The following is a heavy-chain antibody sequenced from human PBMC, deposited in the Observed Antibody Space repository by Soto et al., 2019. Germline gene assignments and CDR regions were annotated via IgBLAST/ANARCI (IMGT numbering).Heavy chain of an antibody. J-gene: IGHJ4*02. CDR1: GFTFTSYG. CDR2: IRGDGGQT. CDR3: ARDVGLDSDDFFAY. V-gene: IGHV3-23*01. D-gene: IGHD3-9*01. Sequence: GGSLRLSCTASGFTFTSYGMGWVRQAPGKGLQWVSTIRGDGGQTHYTDSVKGRFSISRDNSKNTVYLQMDSLRAEDTAMYFSARDVGLDSDDFFAYWGQGTQVTRLL.